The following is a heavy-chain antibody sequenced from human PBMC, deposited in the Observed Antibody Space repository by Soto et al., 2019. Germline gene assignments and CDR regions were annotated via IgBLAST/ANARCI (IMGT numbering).Heavy chain of an antibody. J-gene: IGHJ4*02. D-gene: IGHD3-9*01. Sequence: GASVKVSCKASGYTFTGYYMHWVRQAPGQGLEWMGWINPNSGGTNYAQKFQGRVTMTRDTSISTAYMELSRPRSDDTAVYYCARAAVLYYDILTGYYPIFDYWGQGTLVTVSS. CDR1: GYTFTGYY. V-gene: IGHV1-2*02. CDR2: INPNSGGT. CDR3: ARAAVLYYDILTGYYPIFDY.